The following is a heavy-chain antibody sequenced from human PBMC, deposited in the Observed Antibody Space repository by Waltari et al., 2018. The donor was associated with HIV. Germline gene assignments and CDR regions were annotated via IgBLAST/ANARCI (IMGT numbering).Heavy chain of an antibody. CDR2: IYSGGST. Sequence: EVQLVASGGGLIQPGGSLRLSCAASGFSVSGNYMSWVGKAPGKGLEWVSVIYSGGSTYYADSVKGRFTISRDNSKNTLYLQMNSLRAEDTAVYYCARGFGCGGDCYYFDYWGQGTLVTVSS. J-gene: IGHJ4*02. CDR3: ARGFGCGGDCYYFDY. CDR1: GFSVSGNY. D-gene: IGHD2-21*02. V-gene: IGHV3-53*01.